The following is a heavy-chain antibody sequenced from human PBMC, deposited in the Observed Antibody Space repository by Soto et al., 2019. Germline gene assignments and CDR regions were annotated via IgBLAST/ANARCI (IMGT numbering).Heavy chain of an antibody. CDR1: GFTFSTYA. CDR2: ISGSGGST. V-gene: IGHV3-23*01. D-gene: IGHD1-26*01. CDR3: ATQNGGGYYNNRFDY. J-gene: IGHJ4*02. Sequence: GGSLRLSCAASGFTFSTYAMSWVRQAPGKGLEWVSSISGSGGSTYYADSVKGRFTISRDNSKNTLYLQMNSLRAEDTAVYYCATQNGGGYYNNRFDYWGQGTLVTVSS.